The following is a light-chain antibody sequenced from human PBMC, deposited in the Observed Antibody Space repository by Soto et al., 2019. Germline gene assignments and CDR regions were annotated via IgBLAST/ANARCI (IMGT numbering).Light chain of an antibody. CDR1: SSDVGGYNY. CDR2: DVN. J-gene: IGLJ1*01. CDR3: CSYAGSYTLYV. Sequence: QSVLTQPRSVSGSPGQSVTISCTGTSSDVGGYNYVSWCQQHPGKAPKLMIYDVNKRPSGVPDRFSGSKSGNTASLTISGLQAEDEADYYCCSYAGSYTLYVFGTGTKVTVL. V-gene: IGLV2-11*01.